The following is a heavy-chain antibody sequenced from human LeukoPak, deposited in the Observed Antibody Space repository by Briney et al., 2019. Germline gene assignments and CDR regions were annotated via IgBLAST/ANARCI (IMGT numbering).Heavy chain of an antibody. Sequence: GGSLRLSCAASGFTFSSYSMNWVRQAPGKGLEWVSSISSSSSYIYYADSVKGRFTISRDNAKNSLYLQMNNPRAEDTAVYYCARGPSGKYQLLPNWFDPWGQGTLVTVSS. D-gene: IGHD2-2*01. CDR2: ISSSSSYI. CDR3: ARGPSGKYQLLPNWFDP. V-gene: IGHV3-21*01. CDR1: GFTFSSYS. J-gene: IGHJ5*02.